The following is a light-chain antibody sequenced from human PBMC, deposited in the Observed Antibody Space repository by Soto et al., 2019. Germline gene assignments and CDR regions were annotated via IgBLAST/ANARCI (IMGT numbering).Light chain of an antibody. CDR2: AAS. V-gene: IGKV1-9*01. J-gene: IGKJ4*01. CDR1: QGISSY. Sequence: DIQLTQSPSFLSASVGDRVTITCRASQGISSYLAWDQQKPGKAPKLLIYAASTLQSGVPSRFSGSGSGTEFPLTISSLQPEDFATYYCQQLNSYPLTFGGGTKVEIK. CDR3: QQLNSYPLT.